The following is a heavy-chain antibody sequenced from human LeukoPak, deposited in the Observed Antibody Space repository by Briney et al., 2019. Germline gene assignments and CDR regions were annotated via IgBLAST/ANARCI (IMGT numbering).Heavy chain of an antibody. CDR3: ARANRGENFSSWIYYFDC. CDR2: INPNSGGT. Sequence: PLASVKVSCKASGYTFTGYYMHWVRQAPGQGLEWMGLINPNSGGTNYAQKFQGRVTMTRDTSISTAYMELSRLRSDDTAVYYCARANRGENFSSWIYYFDCWGQGTLVTVSS. D-gene: IGHD6-13*01. J-gene: IGHJ4*02. V-gene: IGHV1-2*02. CDR1: GYTFTGYY.